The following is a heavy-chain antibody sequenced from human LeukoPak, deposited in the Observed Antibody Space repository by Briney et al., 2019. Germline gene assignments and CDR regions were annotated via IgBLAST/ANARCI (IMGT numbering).Heavy chain of an antibody. D-gene: IGHD6-6*01. CDR3: ARLISSSSWFDP. CDR1: GYTFSSYG. V-gene: IGHV1-18*01. Sequence: ASVKVSCKASGYTFSSYGISWVRQAPGQGPEWMGWISAFNGNTNYVQKFQGRVTMTTDTSTSTAYMELRSLRSEDTAVYYCARLISSSSWFDPWGQGTLVTVSS. J-gene: IGHJ5*02. CDR2: ISAFNGNT.